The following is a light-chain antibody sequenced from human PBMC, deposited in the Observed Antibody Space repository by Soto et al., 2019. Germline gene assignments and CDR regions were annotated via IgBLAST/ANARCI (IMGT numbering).Light chain of an antibody. V-gene: IGKV1-6*01. CDR1: QGISSY. J-gene: IGKJ1*01. Sequence: IQLTQSPSSLSASVGDRVTITFRASQGISSYLGWYQQKPGKAPKLLIYAASSLQSGVPSRFSGSGSGTDFTLTISSLQPEDFATYYCLQDYNYPRTCGQGTKGDIK. CDR3: LQDYNYPRT. CDR2: AAS.